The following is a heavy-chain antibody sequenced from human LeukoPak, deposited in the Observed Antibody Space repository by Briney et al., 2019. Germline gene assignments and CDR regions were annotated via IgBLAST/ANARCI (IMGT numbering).Heavy chain of an antibody. CDR1: GGSISSSSYY. Sequence: SETLSLTCTVSGGSISSSSYYWGWIRQPPGKGLEWIGSIYYSGSTCYNPSLKSRVTISVDTSKNQFSLKLSSVTAADTAVYYCARDGDGYRGGIDYWGQGTLVTVSS. CDR3: ARDGDGYRGGIDY. D-gene: IGHD5-24*01. J-gene: IGHJ4*02. V-gene: IGHV4-39*02. CDR2: IYYSGST.